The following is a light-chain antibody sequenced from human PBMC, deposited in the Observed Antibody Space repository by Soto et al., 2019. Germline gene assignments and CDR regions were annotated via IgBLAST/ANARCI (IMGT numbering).Light chain of an antibody. CDR2: YMS. Sequence: EIVLTQSPATLSSSPGETATLSCRASQYVGTRLAWYQHKPGQAPRLLIYYMSKRATGIPARFSGSRSGTDFTLTISNLAPEDFGVYYCHQRQSWPRPFGQGTKV. CDR3: HQRQSWPRP. J-gene: IGKJ1*01. V-gene: IGKV3-11*01. CDR1: QYVGTR.